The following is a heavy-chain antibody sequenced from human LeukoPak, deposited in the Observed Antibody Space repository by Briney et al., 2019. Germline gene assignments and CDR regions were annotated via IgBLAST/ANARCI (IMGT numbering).Heavy chain of an antibody. V-gene: IGHV3-74*01. J-gene: IGHJ4*02. CDR2: INSDGSST. Sequence: GGSLRLSCAASGFTFSSYWMHWVRQAPGKGLVWVSRINSDGSSTNYADSVKGRFIISRDNAKNTMSLQMNSLRAEDTAVRDLSFSPDSWGQGTLVSVSS. CDR1: GFTFSSYW. D-gene: IGHD5-24*01. CDR3: SFSPDS.